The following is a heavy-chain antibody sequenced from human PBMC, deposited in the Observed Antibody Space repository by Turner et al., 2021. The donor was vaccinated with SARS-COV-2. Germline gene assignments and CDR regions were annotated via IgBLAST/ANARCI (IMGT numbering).Heavy chain of an antibody. CDR3: ASTSSSSWYFDY. J-gene: IGHJ4*02. Sequence: EVQLVESGGGLVKPGGSLRLSCAASEFTFSIYWMSWVRQAPGKGLEWVANIKQDGSEKYYVDSVKGRFTISRDNAKNSLYLQMNSLRAEDTAVYYCASTSSSSWYFDYWGQGTLVTVSS. V-gene: IGHV3-7*01. D-gene: IGHD6-13*01. CDR2: IKQDGSEK. CDR1: EFTFSIYW.